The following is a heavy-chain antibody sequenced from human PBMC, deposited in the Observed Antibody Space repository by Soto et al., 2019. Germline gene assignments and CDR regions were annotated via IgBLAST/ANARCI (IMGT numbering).Heavy chain of an antibody. V-gene: IGHV3-73*02. D-gene: IGHD6-13*01. J-gene: IGHJ2*01. Sequence: EVQLVESGGGLVQPGGSLKLSCAASGFTFSGSAMHWVRQASGKGLEWVGRIRSKANSYATAYAASVKGRFTISRDDSKNTAYLQMNSLKTEDTAVYYCTRSPPPFGSSSWYWYFDLWGRGTLVTVSS. CDR3: TRSPPPFGSSSWYWYFDL. CDR2: IRSKANSYAT. CDR1: GFTFSGSA.